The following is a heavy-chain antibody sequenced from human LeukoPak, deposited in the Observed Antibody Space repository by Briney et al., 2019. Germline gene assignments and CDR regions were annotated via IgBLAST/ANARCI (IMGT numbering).Heavy chain of an antibody. CDR3: ARVPSTVTTSAYYYGMDV. Sequence: SQTLSLTCAISGDSVPSNSAAWNWIRQSPSRGLEWLGRTYYRSKWYNDYAVSVKSRITINPDTSKNQFSLQLNSVTPEDTAVYYCARVPSTVTTSAYYYGMDVWGQGTTVTVSS. CDR2: TYYRSKWYN. V-gene: IGHV6-1*01. D-gene: IGHD4-17*01. CDR1: GDSVPSNSAA. J-gene: IGHJ6*02.